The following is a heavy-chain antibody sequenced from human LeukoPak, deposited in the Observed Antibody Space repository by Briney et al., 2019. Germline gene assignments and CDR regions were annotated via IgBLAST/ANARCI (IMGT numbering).Heavy chain of an antibody. D-gene: IGHD3-9*01. CDR2: VDPEDGET. J-gene: IGHJ4*02. V-gene: IGHV1-69-2*01. CDR3: ATAPYLGRLATPDY. CDR1: GYTFTDYY. Sequence: ASVKVSCKVSGYTFTDYYMHWVQQAPGKGLEWMGLVDPEDGETIYAEKFQGRVTITADTSTDTAYMELSSLRPEDTAVYYCATAPYLGRLATPDYWGQGTLVTVSS.